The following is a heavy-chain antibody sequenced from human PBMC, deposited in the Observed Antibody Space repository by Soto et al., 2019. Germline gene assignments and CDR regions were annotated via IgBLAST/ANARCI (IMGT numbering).Heavy chain of an antibody. CDR2: IHHSGTT. J-gene: IGHJ4*02. D-gene: IGHD2-2*01. CDR1: GDSVSSGSYY. V-gene: IGHV4-61*01. Sequence: LSLTCTVSGDSVSSGSYYWSWIRQPPGKGLEWIAYIHHSGTTNYNPSLKSRVTISVDTSKNQFSLKLTSVTAADTAMFYCARGGGYCGTTSCYTYFFDYWGQGALVTSPQ. CDR3: ARGGGYCGTTSCYTYFFDY.